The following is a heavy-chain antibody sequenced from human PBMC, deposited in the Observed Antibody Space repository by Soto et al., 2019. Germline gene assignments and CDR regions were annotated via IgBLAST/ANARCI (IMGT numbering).Heavy chain of an antibody. CDR1: GGSISSYY. CDR3: SRGEQWLTPFDY. J-gene: IGHJ4*02. CDR2: IYYSGST. V-gene: IGHV4-59*01. D-gene: IGHD6-19*01. Sequence: SETLSLTCTVSGGSISSYYWSWIRQPPGKGLEWIGYIYYSGSTNYNPSLKSRVTISVDTSKNQFSLKLSSVTAADTAVYYCSRGEQWLTPFDYWGQGTLVTVSS.